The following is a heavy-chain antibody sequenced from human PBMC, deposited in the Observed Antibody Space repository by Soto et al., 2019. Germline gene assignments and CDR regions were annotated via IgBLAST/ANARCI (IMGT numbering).Heavy chain of an antibody. Sequence: SETLSLTCTVSGGSISSGGYYWSWIRQHPGKGLEWIGYIYYSGSTYYNPSLKSRVTISVDTSKNQFSLKLSSVSAADTAVYYCARTPSPGWFDPGGQGTLVTVSS. D-gene: IGHD6-6*01. V-gene: IGHV4-31*03. J-gene: IGHJ5*02. CDR2: IYYSGST. CDR3: ARTPSPGWFDP. CDR1: GGSISSGGYY.